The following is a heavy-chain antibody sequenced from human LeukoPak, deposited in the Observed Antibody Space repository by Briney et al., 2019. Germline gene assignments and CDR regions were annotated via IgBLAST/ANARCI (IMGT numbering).Heavy chain of an antibody. Sequence: GGSLRLSCVASGFTFSNYWMTWVRQAPGKGLEGVAKIKQDGSEKIYVDSVKGRFTISRDNPKSSLYLQMNGLRAEDAAVYYCLRGSSYVWSNYVFDSRGRGTLVVVSS. D-gene: IGHD3-16*01. CDR3: LRGSSYVWSNYVFDS. J-gene: IGHJ4*02. CDR1: GFTFSNYW. V-gene: IGHV3-7*01. CDR2: IKQDGSEK.